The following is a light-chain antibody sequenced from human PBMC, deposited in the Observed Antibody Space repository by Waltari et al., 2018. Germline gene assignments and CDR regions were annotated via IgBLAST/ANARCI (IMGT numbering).Light chain of an antibody. J-gene: IGLJ3*02. Sequence: QSALTQPASVSGSPGQSITISCTGTSSDVGGYNYVSWYQQHPGKAPKLMIYDVSNRPSGVSNRFSGYKSGNTASLTISGLQAEDEADYYCSSYTSSSRVFGGGTKLTVL. CDR2: DVS. CDR1: SSDVGGYNY. CDR3: SSYTSSSRV. V-gene: IGLV2-14*03.